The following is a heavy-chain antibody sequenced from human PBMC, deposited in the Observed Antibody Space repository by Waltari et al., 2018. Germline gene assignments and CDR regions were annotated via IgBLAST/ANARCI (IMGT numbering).Heavy chain of an antibody. Sequence: QVQLVQSGAEVKKPGASVKVSCKASGYTFTGYYMHWVRQAPGQGLELIGRCNPNSGGTNYAQKFQVRVTMARATSISTAYMELSRLRSDDTAVYYCARIVVGATRGFDPWGQGTLVTVSS. CDR1: GYTFTGYY. CDR3: ARIVVGATRGFDP. CDR2: CNPNSGGT. V-gene: IGHV1-2*06. J-gene: IGHJ5*02. D-gene: IGHD1-26*01.